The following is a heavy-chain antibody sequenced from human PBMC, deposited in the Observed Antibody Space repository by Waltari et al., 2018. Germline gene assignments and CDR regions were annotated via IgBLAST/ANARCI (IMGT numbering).Heavy chain of an antibody. V-gene: IGHV3-21*01. CDR2: ISSSSRYI. D-gene: IGHD6-13*01. Sequence: EVQLVESGGGLVKPGGSLRLSCAVSGFTFSRYSMNWVSQAPGKGLEWVSSISSSSRYIYYADSVKGRFTVSRDNAKNSLYLQMNSLRAEDTAVYYCARESSTSWYPDYWGQGTLVTVSS. CDR3: ARESSTSWYPDY. CDR1: GFTFSRYS. J-gene: IGHJ4*02.